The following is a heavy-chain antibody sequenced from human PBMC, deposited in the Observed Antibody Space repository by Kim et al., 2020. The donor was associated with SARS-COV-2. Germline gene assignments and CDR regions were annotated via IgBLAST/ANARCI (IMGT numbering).Heavy chain of an antibody. CDR1: GIPFSDAW. CDR3: TTVSMR. Sequence: GGSLRLSCVVSGIPFSDAWFNWVRQSPGKGLEWVGRIKSQSDGGTADLAAPVKVRFAISRDDSKNTLYLLMNSLRTDDSAVYYCTTVSMRWGQGTLVTVSS. CDR2: IKSQSDGGTA. J-gene: IGHJ4*02. V-gene: IGHV3-15*01. D-gene: IGHD2-2*01.